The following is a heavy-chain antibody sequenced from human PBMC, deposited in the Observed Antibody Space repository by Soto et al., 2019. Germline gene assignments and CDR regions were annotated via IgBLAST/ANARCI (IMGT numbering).Heavy chain of an antibody. CDR1: GFTFGDCA. J-gene: IGHJ4*02. Sequence: GGSLRLSCAASGFTFGDCAMSWFRQAPGKGLEWVGFIRSKAYGGTTEYAASVKGRFTISRDDSKSIAYLQMNSLKTEDTAVYYCTRDPAYDYVWGNSNWGQGTLVTVSS. CDR3: TRDPAYDYVWGNSN. CDR2: IRSKAYGGTT. D-gene: IGHD3-16*01. V-gene: IGHV3-49*03.